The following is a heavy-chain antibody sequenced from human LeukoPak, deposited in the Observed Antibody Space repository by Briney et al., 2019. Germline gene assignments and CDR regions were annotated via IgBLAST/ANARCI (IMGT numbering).Heavy chain of an antibody. CDR2: IYTSGST. CDR3: ARSVPNPGYYFDY. Sequence: SQTLSLTCTVSDGSISSGSYYWSWIRQPAGKGLEWIGRIYTSGSTNYNPSLKSRVTISVDTSKNQFSLKLSSVTAADTAVYYCARSVPNPGYYFDYWGQGTLVTVSS. CDR1: DGSISSGSYY. J-gene: IGHJ4*02. V-gene: IGHV4-61*02. D-gene: IGHD3-10*01.